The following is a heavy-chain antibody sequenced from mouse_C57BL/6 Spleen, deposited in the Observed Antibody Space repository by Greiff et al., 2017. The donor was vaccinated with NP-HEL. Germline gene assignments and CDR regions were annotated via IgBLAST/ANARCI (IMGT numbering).Heavy chain of an antibody. CDR1: GYTFTSYW. Sequence: QLQLKQPGAELVRPGSSVKLSCKASGYTFTSYWMDWVKQRPGQGLEWIGNIYPSDSETHYNQKFKDKATLTVDKSSSTAYMQLSSLTSEDSAFYYCARSLNWVDYWGQGTTLTVSS. V-gene: IGHV1-61*01. CDR2: IYPSDSET. D-gene: IGHD4-1*01. J-gene: IGHJ2*01. CDR3: ARSLNWVDY.